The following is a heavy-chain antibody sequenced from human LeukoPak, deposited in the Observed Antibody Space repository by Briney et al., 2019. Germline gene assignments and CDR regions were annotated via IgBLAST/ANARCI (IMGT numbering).Heavy chain of an antibody. V-gene: IGHV4-59*01. CDR1: GGSISSYY. CDR2: IYNSGSA. Sequence: SETLSLTCTVPGGSISSYYCNWIRQPPGKGLKWIGYIYNSGSAIYIPSLQSRVTISVDSSKIEFSLKLSSVSAADAVVYYCVAGYWEFDCWGQGTLVTVSS. D-gene: IGHD2-8*02. CDR3: VAGYWEFDC. J-gene: IGHJ4*02.